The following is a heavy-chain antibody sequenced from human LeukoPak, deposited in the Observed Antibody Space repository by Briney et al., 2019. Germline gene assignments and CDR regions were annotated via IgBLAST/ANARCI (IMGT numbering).Heavy chain of an antibody. Sequence: GGSLRLSCAAAGFTVSSNYMSWVRQAPGKGLEWVSVIYSGGSTYYADSMKGRFTISRDNSKNTLYLQMNSLRAEDTAVFYCARNPWFGELSWFDPWGQGTLVTVSS. V-gene: IGHV3-66*01. D-gene: IGHD3-10*01. CDR3: ARNPWFGELSWFDP. CDR1: GFTVSSNY. CDR2: IYSGGST. J-gene: IGHJ5*02.